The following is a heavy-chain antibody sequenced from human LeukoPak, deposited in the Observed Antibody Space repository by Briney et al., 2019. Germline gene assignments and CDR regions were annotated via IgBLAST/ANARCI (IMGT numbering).Heavy chain of an antibody. CDR1: GGSMRSSNYF. CDR2: IYYSGTT. CDR3: AGHQGSYYSHMDV. J-gene: IGHJ6*03. V-gene: IGHV4-39*01. Sequence: PSETLSLTCTLSGGSMRSSNYFWDWIRQPPGKGLEWIGTIYYSGTTYYNPSLRSRVTMSVDTSKNQFSLKLSSVTAADTAVYYCAGHQGSYYSHMDVWGKGTTVTVSS. D-gene: IGHD2-15*01.